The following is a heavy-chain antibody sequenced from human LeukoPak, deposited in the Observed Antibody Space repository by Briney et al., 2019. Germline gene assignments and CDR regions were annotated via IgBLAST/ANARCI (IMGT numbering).Heavy chain of an antibody. Sequence: SETLSLTCTVSGGSISSYYWSWIRQPPGKGLEWIGYIYYSGSTNYNPYLKSRVTISVDTSKIQFSLKLSSVTAADTAVYYCARDGYDSSGYADAFDIWGQGTMVTVSS. CDR1: GGSISSYY. D-gene: IGHD3-22*01. CDR3: ARDGYDSSGYADAFDI. CDR2: IYYSGST. J-gene: IGHJ3*02. V-gene: IGHV4-59*01.